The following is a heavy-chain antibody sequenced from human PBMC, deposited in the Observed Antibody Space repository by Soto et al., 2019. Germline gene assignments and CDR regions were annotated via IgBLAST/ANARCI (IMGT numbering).Heavy chain of an antibody. Sequence: ASETLSLTCTVSGGSVSSVSYYWSWIRQPPGKGLEWIGYIYYSGSTNYNPSLKSRVTISLDTSRNQFSLKLSSVTAADTAVYYCARDPRDKEDYNSGNDYWGQGTLVTVAS. D-gene: IGHD6-19*01. CDR3: ARDPRDKEDYNSGNDY. CDR2: IYYSGST. V-gene: IGHV4-61*01. J-gene: IGHJ4*02. CDR1: GGSVSSVSYY.